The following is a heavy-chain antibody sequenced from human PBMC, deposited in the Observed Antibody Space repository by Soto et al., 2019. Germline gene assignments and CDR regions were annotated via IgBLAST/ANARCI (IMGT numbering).Heavy chain of an antibody. CDR2: ISSSSSYI. CDR1: GFTFSSYS. V-gene: IGHV3-21*01. J-gene: IGHJ4*02. D-gene: IGHD6-13*01. CDR3: ARGPNFLVTKYYFDY. Sequence: PGGSLRLSCAASGFTFSSYSMNWVRQAPGKGLEWVSSISSSSSYIYYADSVKGRFTISRDNAKNSLYLQMNSLRAEDTAVYYCARGPNFLVTKYYFDYWGQGTLVTVSS.